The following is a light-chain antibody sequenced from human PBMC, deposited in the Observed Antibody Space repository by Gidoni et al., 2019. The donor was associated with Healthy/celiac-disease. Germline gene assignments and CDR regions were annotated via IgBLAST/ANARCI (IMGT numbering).Light chain of an antibody. CDR2: DAS. Sequence: DIQMTQSPSSLSASVGDRVTITCQASQDISNYLNWYQQKPGKAPKLLFYDASNLETGVPSRFSGSGSGTDFTFTIISLQPEDIATYYCQQYDNLPRCTFGQGTKLEIK. V-gene: IGKV1-33*01. CDR1: QDISNY. J-gene: IGKJ2*01. CDR3: QQYDNLPRCT.